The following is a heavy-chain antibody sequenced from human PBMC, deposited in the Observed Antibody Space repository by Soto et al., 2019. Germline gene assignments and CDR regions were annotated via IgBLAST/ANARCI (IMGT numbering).Heavy chain of an antibody. D-gene: IGHD2-15*01. V-gene: IGHV4-59*08. J-gene: IGHJ2*01. CDR2: IFYSGNT. Sequence: SETLSLTCTVSGGSISSYYWSWIRQPPGKPLGWIGYIFYSGNTNYNPSLKSRVTISVDTSKNQFSLRLSSVTAADTAVYYCARSTPGLYFDLWGRGTLVTVSS. CDR1: GGSISSYY. CDR3: ARSTPGLYFDL.